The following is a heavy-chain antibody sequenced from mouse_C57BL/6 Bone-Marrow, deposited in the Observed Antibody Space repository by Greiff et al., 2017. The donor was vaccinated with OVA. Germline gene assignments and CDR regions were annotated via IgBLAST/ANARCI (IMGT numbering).Heavy chain of an antibody. V-gene: IGHV5-4*01. Sequence: EVQLVESGGGLVKPGGSLKLSCAASGFTFSSYAMSWVRQTPEKRLEWVATISDGGSYTYYPDNVKGRFTISRDNAKNNLYRQMSHLKAEDTAMYYCAREGGYADMDYWGQGTSVTVSS. D-gene: IGHD2-2*01. CDR1: GFTFSSYA. CDR2: ISDGGSYT. CDR3: AREGGYADMDY. J-gene: IGHJ4*01.